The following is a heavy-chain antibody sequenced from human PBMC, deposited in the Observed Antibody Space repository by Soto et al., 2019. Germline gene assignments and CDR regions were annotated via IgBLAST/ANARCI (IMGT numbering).Heavy chain of an antibody. CDR2: IYYSGST. CDR1: GGSISSGGYY. CDR3: ARAKRTTIFGVVILAHQQYYFDY. Sequence: SETLSLTCTVSGGSISSGGYYWSWIRQHPGKGLEWIGYIYYSGSTYYNPSLKSRVTISVDTSKNQSSLKLSSVTAADTAVYYRARAKRTTIFGVVILAHQQYYFDYWGNGTLVTVSX. J-gene: IGHJ4*01. V-gene: IGHV4-31*03. D-gene: IGHD3-3*01.